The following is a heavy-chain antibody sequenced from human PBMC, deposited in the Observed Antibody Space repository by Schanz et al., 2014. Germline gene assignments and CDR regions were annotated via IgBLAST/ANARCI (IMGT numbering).Heavy chain of an antibody. V-gene: IGHV3-23*01. CDR1: GFTFSSYS. CDR2: LSEGGGGT. D-gene: IGHD3-10*01. J-gene: IGHJ4*02. Sequence: EVQLLESGGGLVEPGGSLRLSCAASGFTFSSYSMNWVRQAPGKGLEWVSALSEGGGGTHYADSVRGRFTISSDSSKNTLYLQMNSLRAEDAAVYYWARIGGSVFDYWAQGTLVTVSS. CDR3: ARIGGSVFDY.